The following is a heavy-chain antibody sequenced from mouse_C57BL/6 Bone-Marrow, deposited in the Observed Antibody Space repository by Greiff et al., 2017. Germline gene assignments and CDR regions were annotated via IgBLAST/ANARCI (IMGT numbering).Heavy chain of an antibody. J-gene: IGHJ2*01. D-gene: IGHD4-1*01. V-gene: IGHV1-80*01. CDR2: IYPGDGDT. Sequence: QVQLQQSGAELVKPGASVKISCKASGYAFSSYWMNWVKQRPGKGLEWIGQIYPGDGDTNYNGKFKGKATLTADKSSSTAYMQLSSLTSEDSAVYFCARGRNWPYFDYWGQGTTLTVSS. CDR1: GYAFSSYW. CDR3: ARGRNWPYFDY.